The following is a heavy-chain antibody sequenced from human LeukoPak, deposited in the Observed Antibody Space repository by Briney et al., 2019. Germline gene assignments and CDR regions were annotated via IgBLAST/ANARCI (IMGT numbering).Heavy chain of an antibody. J-gene: IGHJ4*02. Sequence: PGGSLRLSCAASGFTFSNYAMSWVRQAPGKGLEWVSIISGSGGGTYYADSVKGRFTTSRDNSKNTLYLQMNSLRAEDTAVYYCAKRPETGHSPFDYWGQGTLVTDSS. CDR2: ISGSGGGT. V-gene: IGHV3-23*01. D-gene: IGHD5-12*01. CDR3: AKRPETGHSPFDY. CDR1: GFTFSNYA.